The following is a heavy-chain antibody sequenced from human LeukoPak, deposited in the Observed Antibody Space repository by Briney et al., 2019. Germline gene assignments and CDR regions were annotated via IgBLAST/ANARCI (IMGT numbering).Heavy chain of an antibody. J-gene: IGHJ4*02. CDR2: FGGSGGGP. CDR3: AKARGATVNDPADY. Sequence: GGSLRLSCAASGFSFSVYAMNWVRQAPGKVLEWVSSFGGSGGGPWHAASVKGRFSISRDNSKNTLYLQMSSLSDEDTALYYCAKARGATVNDPADYWGQGILVTVSS. CDR1: GFSFSVYA. V-gene: IGHV3-23*01. D-gene: IGHD1-26*01.